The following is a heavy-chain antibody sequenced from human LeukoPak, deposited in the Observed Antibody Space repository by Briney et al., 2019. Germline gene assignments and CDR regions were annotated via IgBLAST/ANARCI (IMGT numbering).Heavy chain of an antibody. CDR3: ARPLYGSGSYSLTPFDY. J-gene: IGHJ4*02. CDR1: GFTVSSNY. CDR2: IYSGGST. V-gene: IGHV3-66*04. D-gene: IGHD3-10*01. Sequence: PGGSLRLSCAASGFTVSSNYMSWVRQAPGKGLEWVSVIYSGGSTYYADSVKGRFTISRDNSKNTLYLQMNSLRAEDTAVYYCARPLYGSGSYSLTPFDYWGQGTLVTVSS.